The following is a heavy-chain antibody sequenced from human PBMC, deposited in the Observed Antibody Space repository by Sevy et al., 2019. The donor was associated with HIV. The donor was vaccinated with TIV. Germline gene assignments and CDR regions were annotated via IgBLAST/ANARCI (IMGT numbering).Heavy chain of an antibody. Sequence: SETLSLTCTVSGNSINTYYWSWIRQPPGKGLEWIGYVSHSGNTNYNPSLKSRVSMSVDTSTNQFSLKVKSVTAADTSVYYCARLRWDLVVVPGATPGCYFDSWGQGTLVTVSS. CDR2: VSHSGNT. CDR1: GNSINTYY. CDR3: ARLRWDLVVVPGATPGCYFDS. V-gene: IGHV4-59*08. J-gene: IGHJ4*02. D-gene: IGHD2-2*02.